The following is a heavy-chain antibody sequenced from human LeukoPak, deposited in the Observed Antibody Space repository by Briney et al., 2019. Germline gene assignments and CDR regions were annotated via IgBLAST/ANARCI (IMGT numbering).Heavy chain of an antibody. J-gene: IGHJ4*02. CDR2: IYSGGST. D-gene: IGHD5-12*01. V-gene: IGHV3-66*01. CDR1: GFTVSSNY. Sequence: GGSLRLSCAASGFTVSSNYMSWVRQAPGKGLEWVSVIYSGGSTYYADSVKGRFTISRENSKNTLYLQMNSLRAEDTAVYYCASREMATIADYFDYWGQGTLVTVSS. CDR3: ASREMATIADYFDY.